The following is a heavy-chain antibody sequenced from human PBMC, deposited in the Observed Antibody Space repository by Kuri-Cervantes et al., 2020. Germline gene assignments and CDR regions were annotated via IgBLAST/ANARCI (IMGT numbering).Heavy chain of an antibody. CDR1: GGSFSAHY. CDR2: INHNAST. CDR3: ARNSWGRVSFDI. V-gene: IGHV4-34*01. Sequence: ESLKISCAVYGGSFSAHYWTWIRQPPGEGLEWIGEINHNASTNYNPALKRRVTISVDTSKNQFSLKLSSVTAADTALYYCARNSWGRVSFDIWGQGTMVTVSS. D-gene: IGHD1-26*01. J-gene: IGHJ3*02.